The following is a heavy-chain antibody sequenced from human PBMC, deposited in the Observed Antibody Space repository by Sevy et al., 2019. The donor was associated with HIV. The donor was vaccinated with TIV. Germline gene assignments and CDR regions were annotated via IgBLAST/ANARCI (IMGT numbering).Heavy chain of an antibody. CDR1: GYSFTSHW. V-gene: IGHV5-51*01. CDR2: IYPDDSDT. CDR3: ATSRPGYFDSSGYYIY. Sequence: GESLKISCKGSGYSFTSHWIGWVRHMPGKGLEWMGIIYPDDSDTRYSTSFQGQVTFSADKSISTAYLQWSSLKASDTAMYYCATSRPGYFDSSGYYIYWGQGTLVTVSS. D-gene: IGHD3-22*01. J-gene: IGHJ4*02.